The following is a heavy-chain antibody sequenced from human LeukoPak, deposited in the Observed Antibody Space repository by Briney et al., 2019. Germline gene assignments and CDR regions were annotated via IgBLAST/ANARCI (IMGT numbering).Heavy chain of an antibody. D-gene: IGHD6-13*01. J-gene: IGHJ4*02. CDR3: ARAVAAAGDVDY. CDR1: GGSISSGGYY. Sequence: PSETLSLTCTVSGGSISSGGYYWSWIRQPPGKGLEWIGYIYHSGSTYYNPSLKSRVTISVDRSKNQFSLKLSSVTAADTAVYYCARAVAAAGDVDYWGQGTLVTVSS. V-gene: IGHV4-30-2*01. CDR2: IYHSGST.